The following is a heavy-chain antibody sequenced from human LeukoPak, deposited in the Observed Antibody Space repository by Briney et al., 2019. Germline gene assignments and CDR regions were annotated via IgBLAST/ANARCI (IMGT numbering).Heavy chain of an antibody. CDR3: ARDSSDYYDSSGYPNWFEP. D-gene: IGHD3-22*01. V-gene: IGHV1-69*04. CDR2: IIPILGIA. J-gene: IGHJ5*02. CDR1: GGTFSSYS. Sequence: SVKVCCKASGGTFSSYSISWVRQAPGQGLEWMGRIIPILGIANYAQKFQGRVTITADKSTSTAYMELSSLRSEDTAVYYCARDSSDYYDSSGYPNWFEPWGQGTLVTVSS.